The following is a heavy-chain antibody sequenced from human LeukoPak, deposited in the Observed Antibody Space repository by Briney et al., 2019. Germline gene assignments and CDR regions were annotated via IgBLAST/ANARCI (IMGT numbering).Heavy chain of an antibody. J-gene: IGHJ4*02. V-gene: IGHV4-39*07. Sequence: PSETLSLTCTVSGGSISSSSYYWGWIRQPPGKGLGWIGSIYYSGSTYYNPSLKSRVTISVDTSKNQFSLKLSSVTAADTAVYYCARGGTVDTAMVSSYWGQGTLVTVSS. CDR3: ARGGTVDTAMVSSY. CDR2: IYYSGST. CDR1: GGSISSSSYY. D-gene: IGHD5-18*01.